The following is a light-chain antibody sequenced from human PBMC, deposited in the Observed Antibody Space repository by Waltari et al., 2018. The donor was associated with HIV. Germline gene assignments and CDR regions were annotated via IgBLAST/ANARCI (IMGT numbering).Light chain of an antibody. V-gene: IGLV2-23*02. Sequence: QSALTQPASVSGSPGQSTTISCTGTSSDVGGYNYVSWYQQHPGKAPKLMIYDVSKRPSGVSNRFSGSKSGNTASLTISGLQAEDEADYYCCSYAGSSISVFGGGTKLTVL. CDR1: SSDVGGYNY. CDR2: DVS. J-gene: IGLJ3*02. CDR3: CSYAGSSISV.